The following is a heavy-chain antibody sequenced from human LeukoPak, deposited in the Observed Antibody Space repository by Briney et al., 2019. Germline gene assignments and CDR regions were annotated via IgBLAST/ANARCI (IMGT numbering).Heavy chain of an antibody. CDR3: AREVGANDAFDI. J-gene: IGHJ3*02. CDR1: GGSISSYY. CDR2: IYYSGST. Sequence: KPSETLSLTCTVSGGSISSYYWSWIRQPPGKGLEWIGYIYYSGSTNYNPSLKSRVTISVDTSKNQFSLKLSSVTAVDTAVYYCAREVGANDAFDIWGQGTMVTVSS. D-gene: IGHD1-26*01. V-gene: IGHV4-59*01.